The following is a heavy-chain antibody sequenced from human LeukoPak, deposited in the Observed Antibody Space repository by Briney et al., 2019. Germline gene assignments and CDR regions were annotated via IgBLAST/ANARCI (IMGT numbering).Heavy chain of an antibody. V-gene: IGHV3-11*01. CDR1: GFTFSDYY. D-gene: IGHD6-13*01. J-gene: IGHJ6*03. Sequence: GGSLRLSCAASGFTFSDYYMSCIRQAPGKGLEWVSYISSSGSTIYYADSVKGRFTISRDNAKNSLYLQMNSLRAEDTAVYYCAREGLAAAGTQHYYYYYYMDVWGKGTTVTVSS. CDR2: ISSSGSTI. CDR3: AREGLAAAGTQHYYYYYYMDV.